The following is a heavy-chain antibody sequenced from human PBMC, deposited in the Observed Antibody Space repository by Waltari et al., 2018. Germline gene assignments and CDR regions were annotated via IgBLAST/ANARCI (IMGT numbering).Heavy chain of an antibody. Sequence: EVQVLESGGGLVQPGGSLRLSCAASGFTFSCCAMSWVRQAPGKGLEWVSTINNAGDDTYYADSVGGRFTIARDNSKSTLYLQVNSLRAEDTAIYYCAKLAGISAWFFDYWGQETLVTVSS. CDR1: GFTFSCCA. J-gene: IGHJ4*02. CDR2: INNAGDDT. V-gene: IGHV3-23*01. CDR3: AKLAGISAWFFDY. D-gene: IGHD1-1*01.